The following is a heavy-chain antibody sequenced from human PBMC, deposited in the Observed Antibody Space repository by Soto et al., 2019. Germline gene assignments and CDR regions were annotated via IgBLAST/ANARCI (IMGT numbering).Heavy chain of an antibody. D-gene: IGHD4-17*01. CDR3: ARETPTTVTTNWFDP. V-gene: IGHV4-30-4*01. Sequence: NPSETLSLTCTVSGGSISSGDYYWSWIRQPPGKGLEWIGYIYYSGSTYYNPSLKSRVTISVDTSKNQFSLKLSSVTAADTAVYYCARETPTTVTTNWFDPWGQGTLVTVSS. CDR1: GGSISSGDYY. CDR2: IYYSGST. J-gene: IGHJ5*02.